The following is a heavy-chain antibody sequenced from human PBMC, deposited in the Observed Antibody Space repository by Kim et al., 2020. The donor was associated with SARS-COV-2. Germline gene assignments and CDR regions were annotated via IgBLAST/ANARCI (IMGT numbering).Heavy chain of an antibody. D-gene: IGHD3-22*01. CDR3: ARGYYDGSGWDVFVV. Sequence: PARKSRVTMSVDTSKNQFSLKLTSVTAADTAVYYCARGYYDGSGWDVFVVWGQGTLVAVSS. V-gene: IGHV4-59*09. J-gene: IGHJ4*02.